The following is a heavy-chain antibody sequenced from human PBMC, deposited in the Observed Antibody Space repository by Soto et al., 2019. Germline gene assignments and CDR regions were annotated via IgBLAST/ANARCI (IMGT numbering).Heavy chain of an antibody. V-gene: IGHV3-74*01. D-gene: IGHD6-19*01. CDR1: GFTFGSSW. J-gene: IGHJ4*02. Sequence: EVQLVESGGGLVQPGGSVRLSCVASGFTFGSSWMYWVRQAPGKGLVWVSRLSRDATTKNYAEYAKGRFTIARDNAENTLYLQVDSLTAADTAVYYCARGPTGWYGYDYWGQGTLLTVSS. CDR2: LSRDATTK. CDR3: ARGPTGWYGYDY.